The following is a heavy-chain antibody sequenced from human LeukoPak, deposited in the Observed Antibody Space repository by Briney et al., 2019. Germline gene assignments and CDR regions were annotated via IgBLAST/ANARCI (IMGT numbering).Heavy chain of an antibody. V-gene: IGHV1-2*02. Sequence: ASVKVSCKASGYTFTGYYIHWVRQAPGQGLEWMRWINPNSGGTNYAQNFQGRVTMTRDTSISTAYMELSRLRSDDTAMYYCAREHSSSSGKVFDYWGQGTLVTVSS. CDR3: AREHSSSSGKVFDY. CDR2: INPNSGGT. CDR1: GYTFTGYY. J-gene: IGHJ4*02. D-gene: IGHD6-6*01.